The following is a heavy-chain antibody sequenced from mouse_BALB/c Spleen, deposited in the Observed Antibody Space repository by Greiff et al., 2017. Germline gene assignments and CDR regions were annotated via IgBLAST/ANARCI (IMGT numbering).Heavy chain of an antibody. CDR3: ARSYDCWVAY. D-gene: IGHD2-4*01. CDR2: INPSNGRT. J-gene: IGHJ3*01. CDR1: GYTFTSYW. V-gene: IGHV1S81*02. Sequence: QVQLQQPGAELVKPGASVKLSCKASGYTFTSYWMHWVKQRPGQGLEWIGEINPSNGRTNYNEKFKSKATLTVDKSSSTAYMQLSSLTSEDSAVYYCARSYDCWVAYWGQGTPVNGS.